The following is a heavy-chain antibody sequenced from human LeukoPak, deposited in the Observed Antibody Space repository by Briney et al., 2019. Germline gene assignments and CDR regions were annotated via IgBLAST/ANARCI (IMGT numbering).Heavy chain of an antibody. V-gene: IGHV5-51*06. CDR2: INPVDSDT. Sequence: GESLKISCKGSGYSFTTYWIGWVRQMPGKGLEWLGIINPVDSDTRYSPSFQGQVTISADKSISTAYLQWSSLKASDTAMYYCARDSVYSDYWGQGTLVTVSS. CDR3: ARDSVYSDY. CDR1: GYSFTTYW. J-gene: IGHJ4*02. D-gene: IGHD3-22*01.